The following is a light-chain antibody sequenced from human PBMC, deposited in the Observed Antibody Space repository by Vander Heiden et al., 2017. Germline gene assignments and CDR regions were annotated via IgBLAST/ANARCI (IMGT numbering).Light chain of an antibody. CDR2: AVS. CDR1: SSDVGGYNY. J-gene: IGLJ2*01. CDR3: SSDPSSRPV. Sequence: QADLTGPRTVTGYPGQSNTISCTGTSSDVGGYNYVSWYQQHPGKAPRLMIYAVSNRPSGVSNRCSGSKSASTACLTISGLESDAEVYSSCSSDPSSRPVFGGGTKLTVL. V-gene: IGLV2-14*01.